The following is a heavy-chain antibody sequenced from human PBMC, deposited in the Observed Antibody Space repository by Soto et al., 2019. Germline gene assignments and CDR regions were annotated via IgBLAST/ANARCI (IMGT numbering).Heavy chain of an antibody. Sequence: QVQLVQSGAEVKKPGASVKVSCKASGYTFTSYYMHWVRRAPGQGLEWMGIINPSGGSTSYAQKCQGRVTMTRDTSTSTVYMELSSLRPADTAVYYCARDPAEYDSSGYYSPFDYWGQGTLVTVSS. CDR2: INPSGGST. D-gene: IGHD3-22*01. V-gene: IGHV1-46*01. CDR1: GYTFTSYY. CDR3: ARDPAEYDSSGYYSPFDY. J-gene: IGHJ4*02.